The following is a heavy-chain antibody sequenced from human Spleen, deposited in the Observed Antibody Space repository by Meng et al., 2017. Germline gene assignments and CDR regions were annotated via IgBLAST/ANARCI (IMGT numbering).Heavy chain of an antibody. CDR2: MKSNVDGGTV. CDR3: SGHVDY. CDR1: GFYFSNAW. Sequence: LTGAASGFYFSNAWMSWVRQAPGKGLEWIGRMKSNVDGGTVDYAAAVKGRFFISRDDSENTFYLQMNSLKTEDTAVYYCSGHVDYWGQGTLVTVSS. J-gene: IGHJ4*02. V-gene: IGHV3-15*01.